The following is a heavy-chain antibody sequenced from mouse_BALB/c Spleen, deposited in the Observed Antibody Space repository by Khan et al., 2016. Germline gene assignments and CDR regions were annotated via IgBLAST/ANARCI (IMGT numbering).Heavy chain of an antibody. CDR2: INTNTGET. CDR1: GYTFTNYG. V-gene: IGHV9-3-1*01. J-gene: IGHJ2*01. CDR3: ATGITTVIARLRHY. Sequence: QIQLVQSGPELKKPGETVKISCKASGYTFTNYGMNWVKQAPGKGLEWMDWINTNTGETTYADDFKGRFAFSLETSASTAYLQINNLKNEDTATYICATGITTVIARLRHYWGQGTTLTVSS. D-gene: IGHD1-1*01.